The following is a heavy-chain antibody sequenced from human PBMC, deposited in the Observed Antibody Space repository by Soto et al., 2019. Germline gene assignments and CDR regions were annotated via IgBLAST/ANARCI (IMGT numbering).Heavy chain of an antibody. Sequence: SETLALTCAVYWMSFSGYYWSSIRQPPGKGLEWSVEINHSGSTNYNPSLKSRVTISVDTSKNQLSLKLSSVTAADTAVYYCARDRARQGGAGKGWFDPWGQGALVNVSS. V-gene: IGHV4-34*01. CDR3: ARDRARQGGAGKGWFDP. CDR2: INHSGST. J-gene: IGHJ5*02. D-gene: IGHD6-13*01. CDR1: WMSFSGYY.